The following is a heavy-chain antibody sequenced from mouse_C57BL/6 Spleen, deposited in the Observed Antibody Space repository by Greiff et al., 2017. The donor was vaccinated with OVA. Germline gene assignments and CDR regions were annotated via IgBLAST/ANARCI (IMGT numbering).Heavy chain of an antibody. Sequence: QVQLQQPGAELVKPGASVTLSCKASGYTITSYWMHWVKQRPGQGLEWIGMIHPNSGSTKYTEKFKSKATLTVDKSSSTAYMQLSSLTSEDSAVYYCARRCDGYPYAMDYWGQGTSVTVSS. CDR2: IHPNSGST. V-gene: IGHV1-64*01. J-gene: IGHJ4*01. CDR3: ARRCDGYPYAMDY. CDR1: GYTITSYW. D-gene: IGHD2-3*01.